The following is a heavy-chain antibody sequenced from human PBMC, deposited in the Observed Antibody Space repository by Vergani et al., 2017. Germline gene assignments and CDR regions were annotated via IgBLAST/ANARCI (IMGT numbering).Heavy chain of an antibody. CDR2: ISSSSSYI. CDR3: ARGFVYCSRTSCYTGEDEAFDI. Sequence: EVQLVESGGGLVKPGGSLRLSGAASGFPFSSYSMNWVRQAPGKGLEWASSISSSSSYIYYADSVKGRFTISIDNAKNSRYLQMNSLRAEDTAVYYCARGFVYCSRTSCYTGEDEAFDIWGQGTMVTVSS. V-gene: IGHV3-21*01. CDR1: GFPFSSYS. J-gene: IGHJ3*02. D-gene: IGHD2-2*02.